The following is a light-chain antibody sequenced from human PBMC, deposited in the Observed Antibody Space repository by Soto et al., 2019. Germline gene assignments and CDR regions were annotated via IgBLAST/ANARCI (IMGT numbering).Light chain of an antibody. V-gene: IGKV3-11*01. CDR3: QQYGSLPRT. CDR1: QSVSIH. Sequence: EIVLTQSPATLSLSPGERATLSCRASQSVSIHLAWYQQKGGQAPRLLIYDTSNRATGIPARFSGSGSGTDFTLTISSLETEDSAVYYCQQYGSLPRTFGQGTKVEIK. J-gene: IGKJ1*01. CDR2: DTS.